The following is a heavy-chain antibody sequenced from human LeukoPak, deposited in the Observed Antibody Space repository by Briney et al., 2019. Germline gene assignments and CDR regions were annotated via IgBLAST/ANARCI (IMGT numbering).Heavy chain of an antibody. D-gene: IGHD3-3*01. V-gene: IGHV4-61*02. CDR1: GGSISSGSYY. Sequence: PSETLSLTCTVSGGSISSGSYYWRWIRQPAGKGLEWIGRIYTSGSTNYNPSLQSRLPISVDTTKTHFTMKLSSVTAADTAVYYCAREADYDAYKPINYCYYMDVWGKGTTVAVSS. CDR3: AREADYDAYKPINYCYYMDV. CDR2: IYTSGST. J-gene: IGHJ6*03.